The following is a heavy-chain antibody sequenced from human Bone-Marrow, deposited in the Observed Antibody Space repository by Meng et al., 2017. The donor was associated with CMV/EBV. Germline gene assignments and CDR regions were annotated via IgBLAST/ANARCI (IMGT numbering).Heavy chain of an antibody. D-gene: IGHD2-2*01. Sequence: SLKISCAASGFNFEDYTMHWVRQSPGKGLEWVSGITRNSGSIGYADSVKGRFTISRDNAKNSLYLQMNSLRTEDTALYYCARVGPVGDIVVVPAAPLDYWGQGTLVTVSS. V-gene: IGHV3-9*01. J-gene: IGHJ4*02. CDR1: GFNFEDYT. CDR2: ITRNSGSI. CDR3: ARVGPVGDIVVVPAAPLDY.